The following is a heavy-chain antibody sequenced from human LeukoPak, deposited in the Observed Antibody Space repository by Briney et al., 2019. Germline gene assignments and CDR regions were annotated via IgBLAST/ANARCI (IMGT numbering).Heavy chain of an antibody. V-gene: IGHV3-74*01. D-gene: IGHD6-6*01. Sequence: GESLKISCAASGFAFSGYWMHWVRQAPGKGLVWVSRINSDGSNINYADSVKGRFTISRDNAKNTLYLQMNSLRAEDTAVYYCARGTGSYILDYWGQGTLVTVSS. CDR2: INSDGSNI. J-gene: IGHJ4*02. CDR3: ARGTGSYILDY. CDR1: GFAFSGYW.